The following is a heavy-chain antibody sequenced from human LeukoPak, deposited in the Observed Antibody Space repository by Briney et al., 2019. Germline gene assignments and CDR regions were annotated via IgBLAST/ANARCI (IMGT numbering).Heavy chain of an antibody. V-gene: IGHV1-18*01. CDR2: ISPYSGNT. CDR1: GYTFASYG. CDR3: ARSITMIRGIYDNFDI. J-gene: IGHJ3*02. Sequence: ASVKVSCKASGYTFASYGISWVRQAPGQGLEWMGWISPYSGNTNYAQKVQGRVTMTTDTSTSTAYMELRSLRSDDTAIYYCARSITMIRGIYDNFDIWGQGTMVTVSS. D-gene: IGHD3-10*01.